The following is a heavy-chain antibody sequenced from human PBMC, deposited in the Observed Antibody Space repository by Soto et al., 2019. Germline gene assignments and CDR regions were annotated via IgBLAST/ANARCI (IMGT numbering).Heavy chain of an antibody. J-gene: IGHJ4*02. CDR1: GGSINSHY. CDR2: IYYSGST. CDR3: ARGGKSYSSSPPIEIDY. V-gene: IGHV4-59*11. D-gene: IGHD6-6*01. Sequence: SETLSLTCTVSGGSINSHYWSWLRQPPGKGLEWVGYIYYSGSTKFNPSLESRVTLSVDTSKNQFSLKLGSVSAADTAVYYCARGGKSYSSSPPIEIDYWGQGTLVTVSS.